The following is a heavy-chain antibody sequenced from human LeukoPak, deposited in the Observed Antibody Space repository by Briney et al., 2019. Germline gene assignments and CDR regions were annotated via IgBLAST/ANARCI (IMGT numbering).Heavy chain of an antibody. CDR2: ISSSSSYI. CDR1: GFTFSSYS. CDR3: ATEGGDGMDV. J-gene: IGHJ6*02. D-gene: IGHD3-16*01. Sequence: PGGSLRLSCAASGFTFSSYSMNWVRQAPGKGLDWVSSISSSSSYIYYADSVKGRFTISRDNAKNSLYLQMNSLRAEDTAVYYCATEGGDGMDVWGQGTTVTVSS. V-gene: IGHV3-21*01.